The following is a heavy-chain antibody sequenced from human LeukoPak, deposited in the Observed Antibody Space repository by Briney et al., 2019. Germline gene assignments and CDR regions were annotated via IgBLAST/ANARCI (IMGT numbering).Heavy chain of an antibody. CDR2: ISSSGSPI. J-gene: IGHJ4*02. CDR3: ASLDRGSYYSFDY. Sequence: GGSLRLSCAASGFTFSSYEMNWVRQAPGKVLEWVSYISSSGSPIYYADSVKGRFTISRDNAKNSLYLQMNSLRAEDTAVYYCASLDRGSYYSFDYWGQGTLVTVSS. V-gene: IGHV3-48*03. D-gene: IGHD1-26*01. CDR1: GFTFSSYE.